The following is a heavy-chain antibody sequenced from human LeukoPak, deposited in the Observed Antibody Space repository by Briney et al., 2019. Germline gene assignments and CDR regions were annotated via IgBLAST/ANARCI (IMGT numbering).Heavy chain of an antibody. J-gene: IGHJ4*02. CDR3: ARVGIALAGTKYYFAN. V-gene: IGHV4-31*03. CDR2: IFYSGNT. D-gene: IGHD6-19*01. Sequence: PSETLSLTCTVSGDSISSGGYYWSWLRQHPGKGLEWIGHIFYSGNTLYNPSLESRLTMSVDTSKNQFSLKLSSATAADTAVYYCARVGIALAGTKYYFANWGQGTLVTVSS. CDR1: GDSISSGGYY.